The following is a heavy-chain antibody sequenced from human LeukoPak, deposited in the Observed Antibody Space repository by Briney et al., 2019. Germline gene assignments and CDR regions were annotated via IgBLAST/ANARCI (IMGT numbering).Heavy chain of an antibody. V-gene: IGHV3-13*04. CDR2: IDTAGGT. J-gene: IGHJ4*01. CDR1: GFTFSSYN. CDR3: ARSEGPFDY. Sequence: TGGSLRLSCAASGFTFSSYNMHWVRQATGRGLEWVSGIDTAGGTYSPGSVKGRFTISRENAKNSLYLQMNSLRAEDTAVYYCARSEGPFDYWGHGTLVTVSS.